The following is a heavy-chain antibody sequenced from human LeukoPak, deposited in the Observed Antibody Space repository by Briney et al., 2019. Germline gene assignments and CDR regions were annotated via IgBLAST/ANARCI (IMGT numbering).Heavy chain of an antibody. CDR3: AKVLGYGSGSYLDY. Sequence: PGRSLRLSCAASGFTFSSYAMSWVRQAPGKGLEWVSAISGSGGSTYYADSVKGRFTISRDNSKNTLYLQMNSLRAEDTAVYYCAKVLGYGSGSYLDYWGQGTLVTVSS. CDR2: ISGSGGST. J-gene: IGHJ4*02. CDR1: GFTFSSYA. V-gene: IGHV3-23*01. D-gene: IGHD3-10*01.